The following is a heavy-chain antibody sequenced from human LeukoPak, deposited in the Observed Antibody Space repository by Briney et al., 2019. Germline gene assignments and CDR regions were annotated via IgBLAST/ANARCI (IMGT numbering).Heavy chain of an antibody. CDR2: IKQDGSEK. J-gene: IGHJ4*02. V-gene: IGHV3-7*01. Sequence: GGALRLSCAASGFTFSSYWMSWVRQAPGKGLEWVAHIKQDGSEKYYVDSVKGRFTISRDNAKNSLYLQMNSLRAEDTAVYYCARDSALPPIAAAGREPDLLDYWGQGTLVTVSS. CDR3: ARDSALPPIAAAGREPDLLDY. D-gene: IGHD6-13*01. CDR1: GFTFSSYW.